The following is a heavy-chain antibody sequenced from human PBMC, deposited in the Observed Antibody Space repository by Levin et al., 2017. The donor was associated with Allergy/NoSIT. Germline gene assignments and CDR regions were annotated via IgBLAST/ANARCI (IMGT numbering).Heavy chain of an antibody. J-gene: IGHJ4*02. CDR3: AKDVVFGTSSWTLDF. V-gene: IGHV3-30*18. Sequence: PGGSLRLSCAASGFSFRSFGMHWVRQAPGKGLEWLAVISYDASDTYYADFVQGRFTISRDNSKNMLYLQMNSLRGEDAAVYYCAKDVVFGTSSWTLDFWGQGTLVTVSS. CDR1: GFSFRSFG. CDR2: ISYDASDT. D-gene: IGHD2-2*01.